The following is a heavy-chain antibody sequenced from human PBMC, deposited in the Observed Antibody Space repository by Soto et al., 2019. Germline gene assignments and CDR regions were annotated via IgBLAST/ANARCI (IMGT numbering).Heavy chain of an antibody. CDR3: AGEVVNSGYNFWRFAP. Sequence: QVPLVQSGAEVKKPGASVKVSCKASGYTFSNYGITWVRQAPGQGLEWVGWIKAYRGNTNYAQKLQGRVTITTDTSANPADRDLRVFRSDDTAVEFCAGEVVNSGYNFWRFAPWGQGPQVSVSS. J-gene: IGHJ5*02. V-gene: IGHV1-18*01. CDR1: GYTFSNYG. CDR2: IKAYRGNT. D-gene: IGHD5-12*01.